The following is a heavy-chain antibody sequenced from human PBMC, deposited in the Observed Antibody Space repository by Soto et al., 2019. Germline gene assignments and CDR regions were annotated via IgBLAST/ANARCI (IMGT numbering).Heavy chain of an antibody. CDR2: ISSSGSTI. V-gene: IGHV3-11*01. CDR1: GFTFSDYY. Sequence: QVQLVESGGGLVKPGGSLRLSCAASGFTFSDYYMSWIRQAPGKGLEWVSYISSSGSTIFNAASVKGRFTISRDNAKNSLYLQMNSLRAEDTAVYYCARDPPDCSGGSCHKYFQHWGQGTLVTVSS. D-gene: IGHD2-15*01. CDR3: ARDPPDCSGGSCHKYFQH. J-gene: IGHJ1*01.